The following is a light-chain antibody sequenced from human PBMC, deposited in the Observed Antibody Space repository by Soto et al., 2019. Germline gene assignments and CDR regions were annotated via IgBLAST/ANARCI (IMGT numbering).Light chain of an antibody. CDR3: QQTDKLPLT. V-gene: IGKV1-33*01. CDR1: QAISNH. CDR2: DTS. Sequence: DIQMTQSPSPLPASVGDRVIITCQASQAISNHLNWYQQKPGRAPQLLIYDTSNLETGVPSRFRGSGGGTDFTFTITSLQPEEFATYFCQQTDKLPLTFGGGTTGDMK. J-gene: IGKJ4*01.